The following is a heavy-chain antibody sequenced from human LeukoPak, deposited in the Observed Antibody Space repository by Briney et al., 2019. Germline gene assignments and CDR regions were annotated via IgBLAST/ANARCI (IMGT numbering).Heavy chain of an antibody. CDR2: ISSSGSTI. CDR3: ARGRHYYYDSSGYYYY. V-gene: IGHV3-11*04. CDR1: GFTFSDYY. D-gene: IGHD3-22*01. J-gene: IGHJ4*02. Sequence: GGSLRLSCAASGFTFSDYYMSWIRQAPGKGLEWVSYISSSGSTIYYADSVKGRFTISRDNAKNSLYLQMNSLGAEDTAVYYCARGRHYYYDSSGYYYYWGQGTLVTVSS.